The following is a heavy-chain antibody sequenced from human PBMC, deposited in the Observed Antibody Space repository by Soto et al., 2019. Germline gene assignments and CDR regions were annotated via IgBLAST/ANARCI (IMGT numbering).Heavy chain of an antibody. CDR3: ARDRLSLIRGVPYYDGIDV. CDR2: IYHSGST. CDR1: GGSITSANFF. D-gene: IGHD3-10*01. V-gene: IGHV4-31*03. J-gene: IGHJ6*02. Sequence: QVQLQESGPGLVKPSQTLSLTCTVSGGSITSANFFWTWIRQHPGKGLEWIGYIYHSGSTYYNPSLKSRVTISIDKSQNQFSLTLTSVTAADTAIYFCARDRLSLIRGVPYYDGIDVWGQGTTVTVSS.